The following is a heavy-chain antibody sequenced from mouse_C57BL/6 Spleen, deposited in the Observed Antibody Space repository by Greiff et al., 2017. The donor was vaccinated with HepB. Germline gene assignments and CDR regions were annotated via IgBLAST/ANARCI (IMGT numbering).Heavy chain of an antibody. CDR1: GFTFSSYA. CDR2: ISDGGGYT. CDR3: ARDYLRYQAWFAY. V-gene: IGHV5-4*01. D-gene: IGHD1-1*01. J-gene: IGHJ3*01. Sequence: EVKLMESGGGLVKPGGSLKLSCAASGFTFSSYAMSWVRQTPEKRLEWVATISDGGGYTYYPDNVKGRFTISRDNAKNNLYLQMSHLKSEDTAMYYCARDYLRYQAWFAYWGKGTLVTVSA.